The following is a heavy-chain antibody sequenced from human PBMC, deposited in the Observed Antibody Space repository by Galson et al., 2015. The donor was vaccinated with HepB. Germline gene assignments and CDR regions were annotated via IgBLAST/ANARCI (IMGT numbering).Heavy chain of an antibody. Sequence: SLRLSCAASGVTFSNYGMHWVRQAPGKELEWVAVISYDGRNKYYTDSVKGRFTISRDNSKNMVYLQMNSLRAEDTALYYCAKDPYLYSALAGTMAGFDYWGQGTLVTVSS. V-gene: IGHV3-30*18. CDR2: ISYDGRNK. CDR3: AKDPYLYSALAGTMAGFDY. D-gene: IGHD6-19*01. CDR1: GVTFSNYG. J-gene: IGHJ4*02.